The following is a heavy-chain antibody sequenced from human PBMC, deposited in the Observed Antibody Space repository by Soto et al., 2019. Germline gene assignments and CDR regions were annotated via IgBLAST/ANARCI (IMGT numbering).Heavy chain of an antibody. Sequence: SLSLACPVYGDSISSGNHYWSWIRQPPGKGLEWIGYIFYSGTAYYNPSLKSRLTISVDTSKNQFSLKLSSVTAADTAVYYCARTDYGTAYFDPWGQGSLVTVSS. CDR1: GDSISSGNHY. CDR2: IFYSGTA. V-gene: IGHV4-30-4*01. CDR3: ARTDYGTAYFDP. J-gene: IGHJ5*02. D-gene: IGHD3-10*01.